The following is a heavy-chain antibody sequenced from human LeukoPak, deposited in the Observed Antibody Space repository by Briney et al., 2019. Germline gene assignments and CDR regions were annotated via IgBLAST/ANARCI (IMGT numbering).Heavy chain of an antibody. CDR3: ARSGDTASWGYYYYYYMDV. V-gene: IGHV1-69*13. CDR2: IIPIFGTA. Sequence: SVKVSCKASGGTFSSYAISWVRQAPGQGLEWMGGIIPIFGTANYAQKFQGRVTITADESTSTAYMELTSLRSEDTAVYYCARSGDTASWGYYYYYYMDVWGKGTSVTVSS. D-gene: IGHD5-18*01. J-gene: IGHJ6*03. CDR1: GGTFSSYA.